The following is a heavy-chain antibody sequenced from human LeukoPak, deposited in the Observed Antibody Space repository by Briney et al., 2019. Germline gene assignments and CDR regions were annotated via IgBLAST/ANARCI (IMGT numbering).Heavy chain of an antibody. J-gene: IGHJ4*02. CDR1: GFAFDDFA. V-gene: IGHV3-49*04. CDR3: SRNGLVDFDY. CDR2: IRRRAYGGAA. Sequence: GGSLRLSCTTSGFAFDDFAMSWVRQPAGKGLERVGFIRRRAYGGAAEYAASVKGRFIISRDDSKGIAYLQMNSLKTEDTAVYYCSRNGLVDFDYWGQGSRVIVSP.